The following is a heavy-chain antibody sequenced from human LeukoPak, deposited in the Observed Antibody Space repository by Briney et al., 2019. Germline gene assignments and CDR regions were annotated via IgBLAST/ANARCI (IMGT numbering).Heavy chain of an antibody. Sequence: GGSLRLSCAASGFTFDDYAMHRVRQAPGKGLDWVSGINWNGGSTGYADSVKGRFTISRDNAKNSLYLQMNSLRAEDTALYYCARALTALPNYFDYWGQGTLVTVSS. CDR2: INWNGGST. D-gene: IGHD2-21*02. CDR1: GFTFDDYA. V-gene: IGHV3-20*04. CDR3: ARALTALPNYFDY. J-gene: IGHJ4*02.